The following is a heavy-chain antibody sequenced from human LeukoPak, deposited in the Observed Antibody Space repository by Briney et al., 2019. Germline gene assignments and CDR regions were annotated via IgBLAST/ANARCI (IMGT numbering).Heavy chain of an antibody. CDR1: GGSISSYY. J-gene: IGHJ4*02. Sequence: PSETLSLTCTVSGGSISSYYWSWSRQRQGQGLEWDGFIYYSGTTNYNPSLKSRVTISVDTSKNQFSLKLSSVTAADTAVYYCARGVCIAAAQYCYWGQGTRVTVSS. CDR3: ARGVCIAAAQYCY. D-gene: IGHD6-13*01. V-gene: IGHV4-59*01. CDR2: IYYSGTT.